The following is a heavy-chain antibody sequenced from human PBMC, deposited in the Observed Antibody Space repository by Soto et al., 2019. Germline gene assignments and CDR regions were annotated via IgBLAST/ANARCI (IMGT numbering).Heavy chain of an antibody. V-gene: IGHV3-13*01. CDR2: IGFAGDT. D-gene: IGHD3-10*01. Sequence: PVGSVRLSCGASGFIFSNFDMHWVRQTTEKGLEWVSGIGFAGDTNYSGSVKGRFTISRENAKNSLFLQMNSLRVGDTAVYYCVRGLPGGFDPWGQGTLVTVSS. CDR3: VRGLPGGFDP. J-gene: IGHJ5*02. CDR1: GFIFSNFD.